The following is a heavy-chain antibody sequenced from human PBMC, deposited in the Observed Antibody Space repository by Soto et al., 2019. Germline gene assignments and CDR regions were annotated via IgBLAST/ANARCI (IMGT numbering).Heavy chain of an antibody. CDR1: GFTFSNYG. V-gene: IGHV3-30*18. CDR3: AKKVVLSDTGPRGDAMVV. J-gene: IGHJ6*02. Sequence: QVQLAESGGGVVQPGRSLRLSCAASGFTFSNYGVHWVRQAPGKGLEWLAAISYDGITTYYADSVKGRFTISRDNTRNTLYLQMNSLRAEDTAVYYCAKKVVLSDTGPRGDAMVVWGQGTTVIVSS. D-gene: IGHD3-10*01. CDR2: ISYDGITT.